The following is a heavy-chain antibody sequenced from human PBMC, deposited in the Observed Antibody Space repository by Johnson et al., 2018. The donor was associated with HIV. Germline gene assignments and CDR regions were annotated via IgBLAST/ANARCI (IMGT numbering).Heavy chain of an antibody. V-gene: IGHV3-9*01. CDR3: VREPRLLTDAFDF. CDR1: GFTFDDCA. D-gene: IGHD5-18*01. Sequence: LGVSCAASGFTFDDCAIHRVRQAPGKGLEWVSGINWNSNDMAYADSVKGRFTISRDNSKNTLYLQMNSLGVEDTGVYYCVREPRLLTDAFDFWGQGTMVTVSS. J-gene: IGHJ3*01. CDR2: INWNSNDM.